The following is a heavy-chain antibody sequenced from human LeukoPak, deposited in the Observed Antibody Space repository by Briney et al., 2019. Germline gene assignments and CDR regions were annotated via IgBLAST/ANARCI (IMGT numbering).Heavy chain of an antibody. Sequence: GGSLRLSCAASGFSFSSSWMHWVRQVPGKGLEWVSRINDDETSTTYAESVKGRFTISRDNSKNTLYLQMNSLRAEDTAVYYCARDRSYDILTGYSPFDYWGQGTLVTVSS. V-gene: IGHV3-74*01. CDR3: ARDRSYDILTGYSPFDY. CDR2: INDDETST. D-gene: IGHD3-9*01. CDR1: GFSFSSSW. J-gene: IGHJ4*02.